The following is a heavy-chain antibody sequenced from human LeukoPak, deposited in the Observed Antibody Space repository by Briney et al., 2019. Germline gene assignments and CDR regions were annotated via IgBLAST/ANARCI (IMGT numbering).Heavy chain of an antibody. D-gene: IGHD2-2*01. CDR3: ARDAAEYGTYYFDY. CDR2: IYYSGST. V-gene: IGHV4-61*01. J-gene: IGHJ4*02. Sequence: PSETLSLTCTVSGGSVISGSYYWSGIRQPPGKGLEWIGYIYYSGSTNYNPSLKSRVTISVDTSKNQFSLKLSSVTAADTAVYYCARDAAEYGTYYFDYWGQGTLVTVSS. CDR1: GGSVISGSYY.